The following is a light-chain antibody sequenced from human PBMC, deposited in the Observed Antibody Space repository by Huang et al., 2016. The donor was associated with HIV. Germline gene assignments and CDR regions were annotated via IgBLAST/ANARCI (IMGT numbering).Light chain of an antibody. CDR1: QTVFFTSNNKNY. V-gene: IGKV4-1*01. J-gene: IGKJ1*01. CDR3: QQYFSSPET. Sequence: DIVMTQSPDSLAVSLGERATINCKSSQTVFFTSNNKNYLAWYQQKPGQPPKLLVYWASTLKSGVPDRFSGSGSGTDFTLTITNLQAEDVAIYYCQQYFSSPETFGQGTRVEIK. CDR2: WAS.